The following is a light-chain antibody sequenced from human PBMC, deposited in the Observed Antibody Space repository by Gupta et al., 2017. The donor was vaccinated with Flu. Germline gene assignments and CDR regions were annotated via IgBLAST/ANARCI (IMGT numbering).Light chain of an antibody. CDR3: QQCKTYPLT. Sequence: DIQMTQSPSTPSASVGDRVTITCRASQSINTLLAWYQPKPGKAPKLLIYTASTLQDGVPSRFSGSGSGTEFTLTINSLQPEDFATYYCQQCKTYPLTFGPGTRLEIK. V-gene: IGKV1-5*03. J-gene: IGKJ5*01. CDR1: QSINTL. CDR2: TAS.